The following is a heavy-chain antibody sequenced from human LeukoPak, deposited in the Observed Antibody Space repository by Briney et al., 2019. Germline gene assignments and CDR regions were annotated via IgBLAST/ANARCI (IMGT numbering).Heavy chain of an antibody. CDR1: GYTFTDYY. J-gene: IGHJ5*02. Sequence: GASVKVSCKASGYTFTDYYMHWVRQAPGQGLEWMGWMNPNSGNTGYAQKFQGRVTMTRNTSISTAYMELSSLRSEDTAVYYCARDHTGFDPWGQGTLVTVSS. D-gene: IGHD2-2*02. V-gene: IGHV1-8*02. CDR3: ARDHTGFDP. CDR2: MNPNSGNT.